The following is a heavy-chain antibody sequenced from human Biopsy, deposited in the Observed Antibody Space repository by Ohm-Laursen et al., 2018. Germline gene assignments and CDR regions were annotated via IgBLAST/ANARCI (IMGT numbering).Heavy chain of an antibody. V-gene: IGHV3-23*01. CDR2: ISGNSDII. J-gene: IGHJ4*02. CDR1: GVTLSRHS. CDR3: ALAAAQTVTHFDY. D-gene: IGHD4-17*01. Sequence: SLRLSCAAPGVTLSRHSVNWVRQAPGKGLEWVSTISGNSDIIYDTDSVKGRFTISRDNSKNTLYLQMNSLRADDTAVYYCALAAAQTVTHFDYWGQGTLVTVSS.